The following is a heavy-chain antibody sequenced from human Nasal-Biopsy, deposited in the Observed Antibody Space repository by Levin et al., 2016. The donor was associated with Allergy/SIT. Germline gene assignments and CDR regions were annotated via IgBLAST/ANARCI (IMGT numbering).Heavy chain of an antibody. D-gene: IGHD3-10*01. V-gene: IGHV3-30*03. CDR2: ISYDETTI. Sequence: GESLKISCATSGFTFTNYDMPWFRQAPGKGLEWVATISYDETTINYADSVKGRFTISRDNSKNSLFLQMTSVRSVDTGVYYCARGTERGFGKLFPLEYWGQGTLVTVSS. CDR3: ARGTERGFGKLFPLEY. J-gene: IGHJ4*02. CDR1: GFTFTNYD.